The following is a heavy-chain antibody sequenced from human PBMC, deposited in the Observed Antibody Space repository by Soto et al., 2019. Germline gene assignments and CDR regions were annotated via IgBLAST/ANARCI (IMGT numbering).Heavy chain of an antibody. J-gene: IGHJ5*02. CDR1: GGSFSGYY. Sequence: QVRLQQWGTGLLKSSETLSLTCAVYGGSFSGYYWRWLRQPPGKGLEWIGEINHSGSPNYNPSLKSRVTISVDTSKNQFSLKMTSVTAADTAVYYCATANWSHHYFDPWGQGTLVTVSS. CDR3: ATANWSHHYFDP. D-gene: IGHD1-1*01. CDR2: INHSGSP. V-gene: IGHV4-34*01.